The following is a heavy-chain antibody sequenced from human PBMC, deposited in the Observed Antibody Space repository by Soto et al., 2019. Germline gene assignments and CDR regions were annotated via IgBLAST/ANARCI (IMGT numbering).Heavy chain of an antibody. V-gene: IGHV1-69*06. Sequence: GASVTVSSKASGATFRSYAISWVRQAPGQGLEWMGGIIPIFGTANYAQKFQGRVTITADKSTSTAYMELSRRRAENTAVYYCARSLGAPHYDILTGYPYWGQGTLVTVSS. CDR3: ARSLGAPHYDILTGYPY. CDR2: IIPIFGTA. D-gene: IGHD3-9*01. J-gene: IGHJ4*02. CDR1: GATFRSYA.